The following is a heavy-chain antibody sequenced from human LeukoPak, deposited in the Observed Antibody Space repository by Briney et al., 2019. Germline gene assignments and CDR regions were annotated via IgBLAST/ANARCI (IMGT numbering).Heavy chain of an antibody. CDR3: ARRAGAYSHPYDY. J-gene: IGHJ4*02. CDR2: IYSDNT. V-gene: IGHV3-53*01. CDR1: GFTVSSNS. D-gene: IGHD4/OR15-4a*01. Sequence: GGSLRLSCTVSGFTVSSNSMSWVRQAPGKGLEWVSFIYSDNTHYSDSVKGRFTISRDNSKNTLYLQMNRLRAEDTAVYYCARRAGAYSHPYDYWGQGTLVTVSS.